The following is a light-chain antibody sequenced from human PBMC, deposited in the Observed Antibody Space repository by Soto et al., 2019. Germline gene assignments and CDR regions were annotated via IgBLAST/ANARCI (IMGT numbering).Light chain of an antibody. CDR2: EVS. V-gene: IGLV2-14*01. CDR1: SSDIGAYNY. CDR3: SSYTSSSTLV. J-gene: IGLJ1*01. Sequence: SALTQPASVSGSPGQSITISCTGTSSDIGAYNYVSWYQQHPGKAPQLMIYEVSNRPSGVSSRFSGSKSGNTASLTISGLQAEDEADYYCSSYTSSSTLVFGTGTKVTVL.